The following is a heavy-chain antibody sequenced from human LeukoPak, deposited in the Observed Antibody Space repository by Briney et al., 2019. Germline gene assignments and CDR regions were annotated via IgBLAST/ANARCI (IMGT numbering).Heavy chain of an antibody. J-gene: IGHJ3*02. CDR2: IHYTGIT. Sequence: KPSETLSLTCIVSGGSMNNYYWSWIRQPPGKGLEWIAYIHYTGITNYNPFLKSRVTISLDTSKNQSSLKLNSVTAADTAFYYCARILEGSGAAFDIWGQGTMVTVSS. V-gene: IGHV4-59*01. CDR3: ARILEGSGAAFDI. D-gene: IGHD1-26*01. CDR1: GGSMNNYY.